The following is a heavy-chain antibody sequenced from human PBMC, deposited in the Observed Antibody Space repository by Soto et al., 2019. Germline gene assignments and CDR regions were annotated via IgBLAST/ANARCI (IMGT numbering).Heavy chain of an antibody. J-gene: IGHJ4*02. D-gene: IGHD6-19*01. CDR3: ARNFVWYSSDHFDY. CDR2: IIPILGIA. Sequence: SLKVSCNASGGTCSSYTISWVLQAPGQGLEWMGRIIPILGIANYAQKFQGRVTITADKSTSTAYMELRSLRSDDTAVYYCARNFVWYSSDHFDYWGQGTLVTVSS. CDR1: GGTCSSYT. V-gene: IGHV1-69*02.